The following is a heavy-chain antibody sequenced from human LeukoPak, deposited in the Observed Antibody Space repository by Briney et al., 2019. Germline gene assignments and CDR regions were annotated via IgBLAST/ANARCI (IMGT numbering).Heavy chain of an antibody. D-gene: IGHD6-6*01. CDR2: ISGNGNT. J-gene: IGHJ4*02. V-gene: IGHV3-23*01. CDR3: AKDRGAPRPVD. CDR1: GFTFSSYA. Sequence: GGSLRLSCAASGFTFSSYAMSWVRQAPGKGLECVSAISGNGNTYYADSVKVRFTNSRDNSKNTLYLQMDSLRAEDTAVYYCAKDRGAPRPVDWGQGTLVTVSS.